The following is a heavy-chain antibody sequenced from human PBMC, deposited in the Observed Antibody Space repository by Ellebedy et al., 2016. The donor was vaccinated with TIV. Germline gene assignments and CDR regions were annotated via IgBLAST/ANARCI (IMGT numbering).Heavy chain of an antibody. D-gene: IGHD5-24*01. CDR3: ARVEMATITLDY. V-gene: IGHV1-2*02. J-gene: IGHJ4*02. Sequence: ASVKVSCXTSGYTFTGYYMHWVRQAPGQGLEWMGWINPNNGGTNYAQKFQGRVTMTRDTSISTAYMELSSLRSDDTAVYYCARVEMATITLDYWGQGTLVTVSS. CDR2: INPNNGGT. CDR1: GYTFTGYY.